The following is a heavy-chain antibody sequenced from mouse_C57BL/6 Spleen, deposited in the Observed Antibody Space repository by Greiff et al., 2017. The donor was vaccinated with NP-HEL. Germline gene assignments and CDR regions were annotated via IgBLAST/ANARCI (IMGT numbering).Heavy chain of an antibody. D-gene: IGHD2-3*01. CDR1: GYTFTSYW. V-gene: IGHV1-53*01. J-gene: IGHJ1*03. CDR3: ARYGLYDGYHWYFDV. Sequence: QVQLKQPGTELVKPGASVKLSCKASGYTFTSYWMHWVKQRPGQGLEWIGNINPSNGGTNYNEKFKSKATLTVDKSSSTAYMQLSSLTSEDSAVYYCARYGLYDGYHWYFDVWGTGTTVTVSS. CDR2: INPSNGGT.